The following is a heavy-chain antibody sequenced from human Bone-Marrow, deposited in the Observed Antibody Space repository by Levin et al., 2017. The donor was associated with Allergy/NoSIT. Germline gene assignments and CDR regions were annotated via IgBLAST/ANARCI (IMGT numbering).Heavy chain of an antibody. Sequence: GESLKISCKASGYTFTRYDINWVRQAIGQGLEWMGWMNPNSGNTGYAPKFQGRVTMTRNTSTGTAFMALTSLRSEDTAVYYCTRGAFDSNYHFYMDVWGKGTTVTVSS. D-gene: IGHD4-11*01. CDR2: MNPNSGNT. V-gene: IGHV1-8*01. CDR1: GYTFTRYD. CDR3: TRGAFDSNYHFYMDV. J-gene: IGHJ6*03.